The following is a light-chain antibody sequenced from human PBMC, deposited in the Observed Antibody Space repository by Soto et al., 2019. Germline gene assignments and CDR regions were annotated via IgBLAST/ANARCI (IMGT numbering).Light chain of an antibody. V-gene: IGLV2-23*02. CDR2: EVS. J-gene: IGLJ1*01. CDR3: CSYAGSRTPLI. CDR1: SSDVGSYNL. Sequence: QSALTQAASVSGSPGQSITISCTGTSSDVGSYNLVSWYQQHPGKAPKLMIYEVSKRLSGLSNRFSGSKSGNTASLTISGLQAEDEADYYCCSYAGSRTPLIFGTGTKVTVL.